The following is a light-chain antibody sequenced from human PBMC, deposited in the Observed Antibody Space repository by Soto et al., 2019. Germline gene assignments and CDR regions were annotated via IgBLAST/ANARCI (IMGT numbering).Light chain of an antibody. CDR3: QQYNNWPPIT. CDR1: QSVSSN. Sequence: TLSCRASQSVSSNLAWYQQRPGQAPRLLIYGASTRATGIPARFSGSGSGTEFTLTISSLQSEDFAVYYCQQYNNWPPITFGQGTRLEIK. J-gene: IGKJ5*01. V-gene: IGKV3-15*01. CDR2: GAS.